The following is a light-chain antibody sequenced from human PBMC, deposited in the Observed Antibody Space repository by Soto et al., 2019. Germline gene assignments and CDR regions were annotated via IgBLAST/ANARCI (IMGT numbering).Light chain of an antibody. V-gene: IGLV1-47*02. CDR1: SSNIGNGY. CDR2: SDY. CDR3: ASWDDSLSGLYV. J-gene: IGLJ1*01. Sequence: QSALTQPPSASGTPGQRVTISCSGSSSNIGNGYVYWYQQVPGTAPKLLIYSDYQRPSGVPDRFSGSKSGTSASLAISGLRSEDEGDYYCASWDDSLSGLYVXGTGTKVTV.